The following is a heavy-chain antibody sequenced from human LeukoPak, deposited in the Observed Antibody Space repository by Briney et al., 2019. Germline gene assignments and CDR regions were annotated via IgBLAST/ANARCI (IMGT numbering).Heavy chain of an antibody. Sequence: SETLSLTCTVSGGSISSSSYYWGWIRQPPGKGLEWIGSIYYSGSTYYNPSLKSRVIISVDTSENQFSLMLSSVTAADAAVYYCAGLNFWSGYYWDYWGQGTLVTVSS. CDR1: GGSISSSSYY. D-gene: IGHD3-3*01. J-gene: IGHJ4*02. V-gene: IGHV4-39*01. CDR3: AGLNFWSGYYWDY. CDR2: IYYSGST.